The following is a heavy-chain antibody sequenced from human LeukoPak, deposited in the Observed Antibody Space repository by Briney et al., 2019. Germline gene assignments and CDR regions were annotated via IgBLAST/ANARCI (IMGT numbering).Heavy chain of an antibody. CDR1: GGTFSSYA. D-gene: IGHD3-22*01. Sequence: GASVKVSCKASGGTFSSYAISWVRQAPGQGLEWMGRIIPILGIANYAQKFQGRVTITADKSTSTAYMELSSLRSEDTAVYYCARLLRGDSSGEFDYWGQGTLVTVSS. CDR2: IIPILGIA. V-gene: IGHV1-69*04. CDR3: ARLLRGDSSGEFDY. J-gene: IGHJ4*02.